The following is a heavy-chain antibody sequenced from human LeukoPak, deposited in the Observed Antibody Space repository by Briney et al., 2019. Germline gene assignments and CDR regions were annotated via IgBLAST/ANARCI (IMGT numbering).Heavy chain of an antibody. D-gene: IGHD3-10*01. Sequence: PGGSLRLSCAASGFTFSHYTMNWIRQAPGKGLEWVSYIRSGGSPIYYADSVKGRFTISRDNAKDSLYLQMNSLRAEDTAVYYCTRGTYYHGSGDAFDIWGQGTMVTVSS. CDR3: TRGTYYHGSGDAFDI. J-gene: IGHJ3*02. V-gene: IGHV3-11*04. CDR2: IRSGGSPI. CDR1: GFTFSHYT.